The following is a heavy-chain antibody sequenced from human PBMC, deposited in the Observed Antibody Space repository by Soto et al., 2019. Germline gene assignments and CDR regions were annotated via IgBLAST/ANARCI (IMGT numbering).Heavy chain of an antibody. J-gene: IGHJ4*02. CDR2: ISSNTNYI. CDR1: GFTFTRYS. CDR3: ARESEDRTSNFDY. V-gene: IGHV3-21*06. Sequence: EVQLVESGGGLVKPGGSLRLSCAASGFTFTRYSMNWVRQAPGKGLEWVSSISSNTNYIYYGDSMKGRFTISRDNAKNSLYLEMNSLRAEDTAVYYCARESEDRTSNFDYWGQGTLVTVSS.